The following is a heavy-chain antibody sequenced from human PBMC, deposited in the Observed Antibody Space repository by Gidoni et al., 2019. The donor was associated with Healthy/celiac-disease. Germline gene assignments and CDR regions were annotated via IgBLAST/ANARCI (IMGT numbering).Heavy chain of an antibody. D-gene: IGHD5-18*01. Sequence: EVQLVESGGGLVQPGGSLRLSCAASGFTFDDYAMHWVRQAPGKGLEWVSGISWNSGSIGYADSVKGRFTISRDNAKNSLYLQMNSLRAEDTALYYCAKDLYSYGSYFDYWGQGTLVTVSS. J-gene: IGHJ4*02. CDR1: GFTFDDYA. CDR3: AKDLYSYGSYFDY. V-gene: IGHV3-9*01. CDR2: ISWNSGSI.